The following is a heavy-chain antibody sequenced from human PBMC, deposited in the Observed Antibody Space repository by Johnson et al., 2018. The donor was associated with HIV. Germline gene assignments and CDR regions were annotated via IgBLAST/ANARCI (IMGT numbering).Heavy chain of an antibody. CDR2: VRTEAKNHAT. J-gene: IGHJ3*02. V-gene: IGHV3-73*01. Sequence: EVQLVESGGVAIQPGGSLKLSCAASGFTLSGSHIHWVRQASGKGLEWVGRVRTEAKNHATAYAASVTGRFSISRDDSKNTAYLQMNSLKTEDTAMYYCTRWLDNDDFWDAFDIWGQGTMVTVSS. CDR1: GFTLSGSH. CDR3: TRWLDNDDFWDAFDI. D-gene: IGHD3/OR15-3a*01.